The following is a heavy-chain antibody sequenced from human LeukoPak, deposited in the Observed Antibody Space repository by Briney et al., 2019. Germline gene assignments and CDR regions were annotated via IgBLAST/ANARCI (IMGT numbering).Heavy chain of an antibody. CDR2: IYYSGSA. D-gene: IGHD3-3*01. CDR1: GGSISDSNYY. Sequence: PSETLSLTCTVSGGSISDSNYYWGWIRQPPGRGLEWIGNIYYSGSAYYSPSLKSRVTISVDTSKNQFSLKLSSVTAADTAVYYCARHNYDFWSGYYTLYYFDYWGQGTLVTVSS. J-gene: IGHJ4*02. V-gene: IGHV4-39*01. CDR3: ARHNYDFWSGYYTLYYFDY.